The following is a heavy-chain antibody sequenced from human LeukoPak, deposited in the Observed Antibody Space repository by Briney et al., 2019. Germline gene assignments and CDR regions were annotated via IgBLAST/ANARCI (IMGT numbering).Heavy chain of an antibody. D-gene: IGHD6-13*01. CDR3: AKGFSIRSSWYFDY. Sequence: GGSLRLSCAASGFTFDDYAMHWVRQAPGKGLEWVSGISWNSGSIGYADSVKGRFTISRDNSKNTLYLQMNSLRAEDTAVYYCAKGFSIRSSWYFDYWGQGTLVTVSS. CDR1: GFTFDDYA. J-gene: IGHJ4*02. CDR2: ISWNSGSI. V-gene: IGHV3-9*01.